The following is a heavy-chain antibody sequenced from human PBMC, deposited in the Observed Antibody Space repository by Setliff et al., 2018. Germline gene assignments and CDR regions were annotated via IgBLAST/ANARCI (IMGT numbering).Heavy chain of an antibody. V-gene: IGHV1-46*01. J-gene: IGHJ4*02. CDR1: GYTLSRHY. CDR3: ARDVTGSHSGRLDS. D-gene: IGHD1-26*01. CDR2: INPGGGSA. Sequence: ASVKVSCKATGYTLSRHYMHWARQAPGQGLEWMGIINPGGGSASIVQKFQGRVTMTSDTSTSTVYMEFTGLTPEDTAVYYCARDVTGSHSGRLDSWGQGTLVTVSS.